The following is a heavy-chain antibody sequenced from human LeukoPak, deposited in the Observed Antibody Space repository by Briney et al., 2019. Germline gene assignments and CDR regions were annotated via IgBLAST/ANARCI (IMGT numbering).Heavy chain of an antibody. CDR2: MNPNSGNT. CDR3: ARTVPVAYYYDSSGYHDY. V-gene: IGHV1-8*01. D-gene: IGHD3-22*01. Sequence: ASVKVSCKASGYTFTSYDINWVRQATGQGLEWMGWMNPNSGNTGYAQKFQGRVTITRNTSISTAYMELSSLRSEDTAVYYCARTVPVAYYYDSSGYHDYWGQGTLVTVSS. CDR1: GYTFTSYD. J-gene: IGHJ4*02.